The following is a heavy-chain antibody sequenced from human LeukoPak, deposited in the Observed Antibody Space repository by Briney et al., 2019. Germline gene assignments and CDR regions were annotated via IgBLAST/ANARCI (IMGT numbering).Heavy chain of an antibody. CDR3: ASAVLGAYYFAY. CDR1: GYNFTNYW. J-gene: IGHJ4*02. V-gene: IGHV5-51*01. CDR2: IYPGDSDT. D-gene: IGHD1-26*01. Sequence: GESLKISCKGSGYNFTNYWIAWVRQMPGKGLEWMGIIYPGDSDTRYSPSFQGQVTISGDMSISTAYLQWYSLKTSDTAIYYCASAVLGAYYFAYWGLGTLVTVSS.